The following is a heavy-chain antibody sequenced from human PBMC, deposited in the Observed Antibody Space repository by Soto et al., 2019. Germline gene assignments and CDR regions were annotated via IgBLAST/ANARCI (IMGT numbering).Heavy chain of an antibody. CDR1: GGSISSGGYY. D-gene: IGHD2-15*01. CDR3: ARDRGYCSGGSCESENWFDP. J-gene: IGHJ5*02. Sequence: SETLSLTCTVSGGSISSGGYYWSWISQHPGKGLEWIGYIYYSGSTYYNPSLKSQVTISVDTSKNQFSLKLSSVTAADTAVYYCARDRGYCSGGSCESENWFDPWGQGTLVTVSS. CDR2: IYYSGST. V-gene: IGHV4-31*01.